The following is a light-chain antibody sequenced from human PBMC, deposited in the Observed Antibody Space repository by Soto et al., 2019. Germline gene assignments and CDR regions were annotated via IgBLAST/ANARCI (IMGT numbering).Light chain of an antibody. J-gene: IGKJ3*01. CDR2: DTS. CDR3: QQRSTWPLT. V-gene: IGKV3-11*01. CDR1: QSVGTS. Sequence: EIVLTQSPATLSLSPGERATLSCRSGQSVGTSLAWFQQKPGQAPRLLIYDTSKRATGIPARFSGSGFGTDFTLTISSLETEDFAVYYCQQRSTWPLTFGPGNKVDIK.